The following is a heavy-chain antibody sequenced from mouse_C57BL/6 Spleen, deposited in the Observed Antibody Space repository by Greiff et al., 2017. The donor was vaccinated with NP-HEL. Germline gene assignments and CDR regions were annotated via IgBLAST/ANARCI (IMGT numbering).Heavy chain of an antibody. CDR1: GFNIKDDY. D-gene: IGHD2-1*01. CDR2: IDPENGDT. V-gene: IGHV14-4*01. J-gene: IGHJ4*01. CDR3: TTHGNYPYYAMDY. Sequence: VQLQQSGAELVRPGASVKLSCTASGFNIKDDYMHWVKQRPEQGLEWIGWIDPENGDTEYASKFQGKATITADTSSNTAYLQLSSLTSEDTAVYYWTTHGNYPYYAMDYWGQGTSVTVSS.